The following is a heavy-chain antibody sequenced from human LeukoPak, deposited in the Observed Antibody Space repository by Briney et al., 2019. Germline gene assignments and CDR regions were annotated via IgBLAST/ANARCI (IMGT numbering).Heavy chain of an antibody. CDR2: IYYSGST. V-gene: IGHV4-59*01. J-gene: IGHJ6*03. Sequence: SETLSLTCTVSGGSISRYFWSWIRQPPGKGLEWIGYIYYSGSTNYNSSLKSRVTISVDTSKNQFSPKLSSVTAADTAVYYFAIDKVYRDVSPGYIVICGKGTTVTVSS. CDR3: AIDKVYRDVSPGYIVI. D-gene: IGHD1-26*01. CDR1: GGSISRYF.